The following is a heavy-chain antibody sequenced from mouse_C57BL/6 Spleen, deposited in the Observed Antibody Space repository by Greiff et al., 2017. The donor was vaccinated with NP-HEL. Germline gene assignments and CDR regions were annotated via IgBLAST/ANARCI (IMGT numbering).Heavy chain of an antibody. D-gene: IGHD2-5*01. J-gene: IGHJ2*01. CDR2: INPSSGYT. CDR1: GYTFTSYW. CDR3: ARQGTHSNAYYFDY. Sequence: VQLQQSGAELAKPGASVKLSCKASGYTFTSYWMHWVKQRPGQGLEWIGYINPSSGYTKYNQKFKDKATLTADKSSRTAYMQLSSLTYEDSAVYYGARQGTHSNAYYFDYWGQGTTLTVSS. V-gene: IGHV1-7*01.